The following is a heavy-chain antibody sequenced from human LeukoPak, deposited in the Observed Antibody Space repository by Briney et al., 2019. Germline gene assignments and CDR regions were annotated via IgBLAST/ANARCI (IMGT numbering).Heavy chain of an antibody. CDR3: ATVGRAARPGY. V-gene: IGHV3-48*03. D-gene: IGHD6-6*01. J-gene: IGHJ4*02. Sequence: GGSLRLSCAASGFTFSSYEMNWVRQAPGKGLEWVSYISASGSSRYYADSVKGRFTISRDNARNSLYLQMDNLRGEDTAVYYCATVGRAARPGYWGQGTLITVSS. CDR2: ISASGSSR. CDR1: GFTFSSYE.